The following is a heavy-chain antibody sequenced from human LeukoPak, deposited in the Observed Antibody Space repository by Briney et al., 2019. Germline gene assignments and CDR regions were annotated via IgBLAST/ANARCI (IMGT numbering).Heavy chain of an antibody. Sequence: SETLSLTCTVSGGFISSSSYYWGWIRQPPGKGLEWIGSIYYSGSTYYNPSLKSRVTISVDTSKNQFSLKLSSVTAADTAVYYCATLDRTTDAFDIWGQGTMVTVSS. CDR1: GGFISSSSYY. D-gene: IGHD1-1*01. J-gene: IGHJ3*02. V-gene: IGHV4-39*01. CDR3: ATLDRTTDAFDI. CDR2: IYYSGST.